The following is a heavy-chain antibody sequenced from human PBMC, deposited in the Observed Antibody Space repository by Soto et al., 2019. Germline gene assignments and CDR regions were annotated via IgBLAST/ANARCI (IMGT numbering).Heavy chain of an antibody. CDR1: CGSFIGYY. J-gene: IGHJ5*02. V-gene: IGHV4-34*01. Sequence: SETLSLTCAFYCGSFIGYYWNWIRQPPGKGLEWIGEIDHSGYTNYNPSLKSRVTISVDTSKNQFSLRLTSVTAADTAVYYCARVRDWFDPWGQGTLVTVSS. D-gene: IGHD3-3*01. CDR3: ARVRDWFDP. CDR2: IDHSGYT.